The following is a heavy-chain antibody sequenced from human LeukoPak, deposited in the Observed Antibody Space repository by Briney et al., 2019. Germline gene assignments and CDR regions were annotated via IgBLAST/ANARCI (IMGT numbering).Heavy chain of an antibody. J-gene: IGHJ4*02. V-gene: IGHV3-48*01. Sequence: PGGSLRLSCAASGFTFSNYDMNWVRQAPGKGLEWVSFISSSSTSIYYADSVKGRFTISRDRSRNTLYLHMNYLRAEDTAVYFCVKDTSVEGFDAWGQGTLVTVSS. CDR3: VKDTSVEGFDA. D-gene: IGHD4-23*01. CDR1: GFTFSNYD. CDR2: ISSSSTSI.